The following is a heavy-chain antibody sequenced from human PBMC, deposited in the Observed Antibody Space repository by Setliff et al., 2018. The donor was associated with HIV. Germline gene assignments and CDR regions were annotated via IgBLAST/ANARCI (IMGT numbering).Heavy chain of an antibody. J-gene: IGHJ4*02. V-gene: IGHV4-39*01. D-gene: IGHD3-3*01. CDR3: ARPSLGIGGGSMFNN. CDR2: VHYSGSI. Sequence: PSETLSLTCTVFGGSISGSNYYWGWIRQPPGKGLEWIANVHYSGSIYLNPSLRSRVAISVDTSPNQFSLRLRSVTAADTAVYYCARPSLGIGGGSMFNNWGQGTLVTVSS. CDR1: GGSISGSNYY.